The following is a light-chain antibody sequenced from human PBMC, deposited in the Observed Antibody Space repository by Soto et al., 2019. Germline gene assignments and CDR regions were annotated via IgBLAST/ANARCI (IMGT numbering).Light chain of an antibody. J-gene: IGLJ2*01. CDR1: SSNIGAGYD. CDR2: GNS. CDR3: QSYDSSLSGVV. Sequence: QSVLTQPPSVSGAPRQSVTISCTGRSSNIGAGYDVHWYQQLPGTAPKLLIYGNSNRPSGVPDRFSGSKSGTSASLAITGLQAEDEAEYYCQSYDSSLSGVVFGGGTKLTVL. V-gene: IGLV1-40*01.